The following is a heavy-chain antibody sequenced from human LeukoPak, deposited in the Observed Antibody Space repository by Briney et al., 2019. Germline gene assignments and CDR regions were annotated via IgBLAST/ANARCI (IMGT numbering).Heavy chain of an antibody. D-gene: IGHD2-15*01. V-gene: IGHV1-69*01. J-gene: IGHJ3*02. Sequence: GASVKVSCKASGGTFSSYAISWVRQAPGQGLEWMGGIIPIFGTANYAQKFQGRVTITADESMSTAYMELSSLRSEDTAVYYCAREIFFVASVGEVAFDAFDIWGQGTMVTVSS. CDR2: IIPIFGTA. CDR1: GGTFSSYA. CDR3: AREIFFVASVGEVAFDAFDI.